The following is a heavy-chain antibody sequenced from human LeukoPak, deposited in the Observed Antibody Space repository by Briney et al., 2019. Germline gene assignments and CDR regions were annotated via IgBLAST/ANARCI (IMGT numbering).Heavy chain of an antibody. D-gene: IGHD2-2*01. CDR3: ARDRGYCSSTSCGFDY. V-gene: IGHV3-48*01. CDR2: ISSSSSTI. CDR1: GFTFSSYS. J-gene: IGHJ4*02. Sequence: GGSLRLSCAASGFTFSSYSMNWVRQAPGKGLEWVSYISSSSSTIYYADSVKGRFTISRDNAKNSLYLQMNSLRAEDTAVYYCARDRGYCSSTSCGFDYWGQGTLVTVSS.